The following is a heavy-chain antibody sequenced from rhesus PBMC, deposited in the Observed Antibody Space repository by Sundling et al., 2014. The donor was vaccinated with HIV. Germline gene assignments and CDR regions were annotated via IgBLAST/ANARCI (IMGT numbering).Heavy chain of an antibody. CDR1: GFTFSSYG. CDR3: AKGEWDCISTTCGFDY. CDR2: ISSGGGSA. D-gene: IGHD2-2*01. Sequence: EVQLVESGGGLVQPGGSLKLSCAASGFTFSSYGMYWVRQAPGKGLEWISAISSGGGSAYYADSVKGRFTISRDNSKNTLSLQMNSLRTEDTAVYYCAKGEWDCISTTCGFDYWGQGVLVTVSS. J-gene: IGHJ4*01. V-gene: IGHV3S42*01.